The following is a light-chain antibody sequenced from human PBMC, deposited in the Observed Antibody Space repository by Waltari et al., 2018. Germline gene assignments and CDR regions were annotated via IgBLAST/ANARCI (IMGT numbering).Light chain of an antibody. CDR3: QQTHSSLPCT. Sequence: DIQMTQSPSSLSASVGDRVTITCRASQNIINYLNWYQQKPGKAPKLLIYAASTLQTGFPPRFSGSGSGTDFSLTISSLQPEDFATYYCQQTHSSLPCTFGPGTKVEIK. V-gene: IGKV1-39*01. J-gene: IGKJ3*01. CDR2: AAS. CDR1: QNIINY.